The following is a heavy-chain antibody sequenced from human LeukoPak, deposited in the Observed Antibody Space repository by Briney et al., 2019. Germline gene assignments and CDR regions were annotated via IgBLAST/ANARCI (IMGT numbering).Heavy chain of an antibody. Sequence: GGSLRLSCAASGFTFSSYAMTWVRQAPGKGLEWVSAISGGGGSTYYSDSVKGRFTISRVNSKNTLYLQMDSLRAEDTAVYYCAKLQNPTYCVGDCKDWFDPWGQGTLVTVSS. CDR3: AKLQNPTYCVGDCKDWFDP. CDR2: ISGGGGST. V-gene: IGHV3-23*01. J-gene: IGHJ5*01. CDR1: GFTFSSYA. D-gene: IGHD2-21*02.